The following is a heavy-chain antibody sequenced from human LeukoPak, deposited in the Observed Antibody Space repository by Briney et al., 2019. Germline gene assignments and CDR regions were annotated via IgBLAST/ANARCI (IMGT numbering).Heavy chain of an antibody. CDR2: IIPIFGTA. J-gene: IGHJ4*02. V-gene: IGHV1-69*05. CDR3: ASLATITSGY. CDR1: GGTFSSYA. D-gene: IGHD5-24*01. Sequence: SVKVSCKASGGTFSSYAISWVRQAPGQGLEWMGRIIPIFGTANYAQKFQGRVTITTDESTSTAYMELSSLRSEDTAVYYCASLATITSGYWGQGTLVTVSS.